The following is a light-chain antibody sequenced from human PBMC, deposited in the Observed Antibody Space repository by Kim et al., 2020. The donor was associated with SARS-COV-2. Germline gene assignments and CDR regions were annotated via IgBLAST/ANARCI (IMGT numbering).Light chain of an antibody. CDR1: SSDVGGYDS. CDR2: DVS. Sequence: QSVLTQPASVSGSPGQSITISCTGSSSDVGGYDSVSWYQQHPGKAPKLMIFDVSVRPSGISNRFSGSKSGYTAALTISGLQAEDEALYYCSSYTGTSTRYVFGTGTKVTVL. J-gene: IGLJ1*01. CDR3: SSYTGTSTRYV. V-gene: IGLV2-14*03.